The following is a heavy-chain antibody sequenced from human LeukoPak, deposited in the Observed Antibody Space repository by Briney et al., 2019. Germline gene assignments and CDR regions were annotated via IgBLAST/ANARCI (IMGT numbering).Heavy chain of an antibody. Sequence: ASVKVSCKASGYTFTGYYMHWVRQAPGQGLEWMGWINPNSGGTNYAQKFQGRVTMTRDTSISTAYMELRSLRSDDTAVYYCARESGGSGKERLKYYYMDVWGKGTTVTISS. CDR2: INPNSGGT. J-gene: IGHJ6*03. D-gene: IGHD3-10*01. CDR1: GYTFTGYY. CDR3: ARESGGSGKERLKYYYMDV. V-gene: IGHV1-2*02.